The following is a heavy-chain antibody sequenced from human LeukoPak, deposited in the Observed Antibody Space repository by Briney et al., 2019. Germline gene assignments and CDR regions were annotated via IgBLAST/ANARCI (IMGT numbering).Heavy chain of an antibody. D-gene: IGHD1-20*01. Sequence: GGSLRLSCAGSAFTFSNYCMHWVRQAPGKGLEWVALISYDGSNKYYADSVKGRFTISRDNSKNTLYLQMNSLRAEDTAVYYCAKAGNAYHWNPFDRWGQGTVITVSS. CDR2: ISYDGSNK. J-gene: IGHJ4*02. CDR1: AFTFSNYC. CDR3: AKAGNAYHWNPFDR. V-gene: IGHV3-30*18.